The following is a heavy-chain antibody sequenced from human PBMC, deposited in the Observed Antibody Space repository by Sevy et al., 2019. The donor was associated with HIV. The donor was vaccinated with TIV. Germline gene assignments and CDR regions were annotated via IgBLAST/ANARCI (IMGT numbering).Heavy chain of an antibody. D-gene: IGHD4-17*01. V-gene: IGHV3-33*01. Sequence: GGSLRLSCAASGFTFSTYGMHWVRQAPGKGLEWVAVIWFDGSNTYYADSVKGRFTISRDIAKNTQHLQMNSLRAEDTAVYYCARDLEFYDYGDYGPAFMPDYWGQGTLVTVSS. CDR1: GFTFSTYG. J-gene: IGHJ4*02. CDR2: IWFDGSNT. CDR3: ARDLEFYDYGDYGPAFMPDY.